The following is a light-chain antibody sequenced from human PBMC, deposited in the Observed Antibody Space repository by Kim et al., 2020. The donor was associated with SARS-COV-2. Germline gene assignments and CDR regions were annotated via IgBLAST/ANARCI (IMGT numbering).Light chain of an antibody. V-gene: IGLV3-27*01. J-gene: IGLJ3*02. Sequence: SYELTQPSSVSVSPGQTARITCSGDVLAKKYARWFQQKPGQAPVLVIYKDSERPSGIPERFSGSSSGTTVTLTISGAQVEDEADYYCYSAADTIGVFGGG. CDR3: YSAADTIGV. CDR2: KDS. CDR1: VLAKKY.